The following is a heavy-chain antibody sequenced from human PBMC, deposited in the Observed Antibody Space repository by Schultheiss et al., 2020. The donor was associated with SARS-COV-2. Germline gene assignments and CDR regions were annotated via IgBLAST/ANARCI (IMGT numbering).Heavy chain of an antibody. J-gene: IGHJ4*02. D-gene: IGHD1-26*01. Sequence: SETLSLTCTVSGGSISSYYWGWIRQPPGKGLEWIGSIYYSGSTYYNPSLKSRVTISVDTSKNQFSLKLSSVTAADTAVYYCARVSGSYYTLDYWGQGTLVTVSS. V-gene: IGHV4-39*07. CDR2: IYYSGST. CDR1: GGSISSYY. CDR3: ARVSGSYYTLDY.